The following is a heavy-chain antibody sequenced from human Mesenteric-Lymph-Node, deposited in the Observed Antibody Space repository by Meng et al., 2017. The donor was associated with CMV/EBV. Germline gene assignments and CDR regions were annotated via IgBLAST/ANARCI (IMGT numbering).Heavy chain of an antibody. CDR2: IYSGGST. J-gene: IGHJ3*02. CDR3: ARETGDGAFDI. Sequence: GESLKISCAASGFTFSSYEMSWVRQAPGKGLEWVSVIYSGGSTYYADSVKGRFTISRDNSKNTLYLQMNSLRAEDTAVYYCARETGDGAFDIWGQGTMVTVSS. D-gene: IGHD1-14*01. V-gene: IGHV3-66*02. CDR1: GFTFSSYE.